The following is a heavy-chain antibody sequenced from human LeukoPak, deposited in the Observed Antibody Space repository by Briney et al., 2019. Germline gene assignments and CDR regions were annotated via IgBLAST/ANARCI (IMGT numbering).Heavy chain of an antibody. CDR2: IYYSGST. Sequence: SETLSLTCTVSGGSISSSSYYWGWIRQPPGKGLEWIGSIYYSGSTYYNPSLKSRVTISVDTSKNQFSLKLSSVTAADTAVYYCASLDRRDGYNYWYFDLWGRGTLVTVSS. V-gene: IGHV4-39*07. CDR1: GGSISSSSYY. CDR3: ASLDRRDGYNYWYFDL. J-gene: IGHJ2*01. D-gene: IGHD5-24*01.